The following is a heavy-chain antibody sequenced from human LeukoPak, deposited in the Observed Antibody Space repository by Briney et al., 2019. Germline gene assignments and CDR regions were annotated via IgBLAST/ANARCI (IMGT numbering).Heavy chain of an antibody. Sequence: ASVKVSCKASGYTFTGYYMHWVRQAPGQGLDWMGCINPHSGGTNYTPKFQGRVTITRDVSISTDYMELSSLRSDVTAVYYCATGEPFFCGSNLGYWGQGTLVTVSS. CDR1: GYTFTGYY. CDR2: INPHSGGT. CDR3: ATGEPFFCGSNLGY. V-gene: IGHV1-2*02. J-gene: IGHJ4*02. D-gene: IGHD3-3*02.